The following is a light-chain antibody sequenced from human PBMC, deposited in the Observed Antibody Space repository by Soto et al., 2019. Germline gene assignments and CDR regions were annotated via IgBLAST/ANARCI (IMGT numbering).Light chain of an antibody. CDR1: SSDVGGNH. CDR2: DVS. CDR3: SSHTSSSRDV. V-gene: IGLV2-14*01. J-gene: IGLJ1*01. Sequence: QSALTQPASVSASPGQSITISCTGTSSDVGGNHVSWYQQHPGKAPRLIIYDVSNRPSGISNRFSGSKSDNTASLTISGLQADEEADYYCSSHTSSSRDVFVTGTKVTVL.